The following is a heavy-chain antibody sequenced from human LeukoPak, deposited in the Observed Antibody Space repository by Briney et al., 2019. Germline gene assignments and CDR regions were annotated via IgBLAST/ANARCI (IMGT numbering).Heavy chain of an antibody. V-gene: IGHV4-39*07. CDR3: ARGTRNGLDHYSDS. CDR1: GGSIRRADYY. J-gene: IGHJ4*02. Sequence: SETLSLTCTVSGGSIRRADYYWGWIRQSPGKGLEWIGSIYHSGSTYYNPSLQSRVTKSVDTTKNQFSPKLSSVTAADTAVYFCARGTRNGLDHYSDSWGQGTQVTVTS. D-gene: IGHD1-7*01. CDR2: IYHSGST.